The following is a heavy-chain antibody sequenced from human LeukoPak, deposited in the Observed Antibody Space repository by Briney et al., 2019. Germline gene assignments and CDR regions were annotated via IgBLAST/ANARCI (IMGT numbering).Heavy chain of an antibody. J-gene: IGHJ3*01. V-gene: IGHV1-69*13. CDR1: GGTISNYV. CDR3: ARGPQVGAFDL. D-gene: IGHD1-26*01. Sequence: GASVKVSCKAAGGTISNYVISWVRQAPGQGLEWMGGIIPIFTTANYAQKFQGRVTITADESTSIAYMELSSLRSEDTAVYYCARGPQVGAFDLWGQGTMVTVSS. CDR2: IIPIFTTA.